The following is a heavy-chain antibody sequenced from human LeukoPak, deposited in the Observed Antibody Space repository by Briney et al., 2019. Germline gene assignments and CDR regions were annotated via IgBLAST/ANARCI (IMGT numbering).Heavy chain of an antibody. CDR3: ARGDSSGLDY. CDR2: INWNGGST. J-gene: IGHJ4*02. V-gene: IGHV3-20*04. Sequence: GGSLRLSCAASGFSFSSQWMSWVRQAPGKGLEWVSGINWNGGSTGYADSVKGRFTISRDNAKNSLYLQMNSLRAEDTALYYCARGDSSGLDYWGQGTLVTVSS. D-gene: IGHD3-22*01. CDR1: GFSFSSQW.